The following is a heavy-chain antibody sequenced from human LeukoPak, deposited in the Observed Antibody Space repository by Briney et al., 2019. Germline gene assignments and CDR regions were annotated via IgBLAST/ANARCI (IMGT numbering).Heavy chain of an antibody. V-gene: IGHV3-53*01. CDR1: GFTVSSNY. Sequence: GGSLRLSCAASGFTVSSNYMSWVRQAPGKGLEWVSVIYSGGSTYYADSVKGRFTISRDNSKNTLYLQMNSLRAEDTAVYYCARERRYSSSWNYYFDYWGQGTLVTVSS. J-gene: IGHJ4*02. D-gene: IGHD6-13*01. CDR3: ARERRYSSSWNYYFDY. CDR2: IYSGGST.